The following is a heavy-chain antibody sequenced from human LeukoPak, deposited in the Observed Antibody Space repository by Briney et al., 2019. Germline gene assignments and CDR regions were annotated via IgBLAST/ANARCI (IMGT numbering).Heavy chain of an antibody. J-gene: IGHJ4*02. D-gene: IGHD3-10*01. CDR2: INQDGSEK. CDR3: GRVGAYYGSGSYSDY. V-gene: IGHV3-7*01. Sequence: GGSLRLSCAASGFTFYHYWMSWVRQAPGKGLEWVANINQDGSEKYYVDSVKGRFTISRDNAKKSLYLQMNSLRAEDTAVYYCGRVGAYYGSGSYSDYWGQGTLVTVSS. CDR1: GFTFYHYW.